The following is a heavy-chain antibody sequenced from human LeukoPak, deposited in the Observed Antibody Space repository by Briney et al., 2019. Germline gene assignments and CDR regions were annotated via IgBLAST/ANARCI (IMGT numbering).Heavy chain of an antibody. CDR3: ARANWSYGMDV. Sequence: SQTLSLTCTVSGGSISSGDYYWSWIRQPPGKGLEWIGYISYSGSTYYNPSLKSRVTMSVDTSKNQFSLKLSSVTAADTAVYYCARANWSYGMDVWGQGTTVTVSS. CDR1: GGSISSGDYY. J-gene: IGHJ6*02. V-gene: IGHV4-30-4*01. CDR2: ISYSGST. D-gene: IGHD1-1*01.